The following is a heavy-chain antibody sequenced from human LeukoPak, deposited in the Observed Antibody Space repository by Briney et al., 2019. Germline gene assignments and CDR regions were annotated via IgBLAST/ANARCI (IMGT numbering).Heavy chain of an antibody. D-gene: IGHD3-22*01. CDR2: ISYDGSNK. Sequence: GRSLRLSCAASGFTFSSYGMHWVRQAPGKGLEWVAVISYDGSNKYYADSVKGRFTISRDNSKNTLYLQMNSLRAEDTAIYYCAKVKEDRYYNSRGFYLDYWGQGTLVTVSS. CDR3: AKVKEDRYYNSRGFYLDY. V-gene: IGHV3-30*18. J-gene: IGHJ4*02. CDR1: GFTFSSYG.